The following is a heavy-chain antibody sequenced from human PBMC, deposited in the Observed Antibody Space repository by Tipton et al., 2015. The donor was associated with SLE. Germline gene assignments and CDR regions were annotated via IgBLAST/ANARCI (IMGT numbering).Heavy chain of an antibody. CDR1: GGSFSGYY. D-gene: IGHD3-10*01. J-gene: IGHJ6*03. V-gene: IGHV4-34*01. CDR3: ARNFYGSGSYNSYYYYMDP. Sequence: TLSLTCAVYGGSFSGYYWSWIRQPPGKGLEWIGESNHSGSTNINPSLKSRVTISADPSKNQFSLRLSSVTAADTAVYYCARNFYGSGSYNSYYYYMDPWGKGTTVPVSS. CDR2: SNHSGST.